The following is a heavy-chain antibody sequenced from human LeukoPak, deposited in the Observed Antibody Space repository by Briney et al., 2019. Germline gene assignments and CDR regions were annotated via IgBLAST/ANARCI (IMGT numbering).Heavy chain of an antibody. D-gene: IGHD3-3*01. CDR1: GYTFTSYY. V-gene: IGHV1-46*01. CDR2: INPSGGST. J-gene: IGHJ3*02. Sequence: ASVKVSCKASGYTFTSYYMHWVRQAPGQGLEWMGIINPSGGSTSYAQKFQGRVTMTRDTSTSTVYMELSSLRSEDTAVYYCARDQDFWSGDHDAFDIWGQGTMVTVSS. CDR3: ARDQDFWSGDHDAFDI.